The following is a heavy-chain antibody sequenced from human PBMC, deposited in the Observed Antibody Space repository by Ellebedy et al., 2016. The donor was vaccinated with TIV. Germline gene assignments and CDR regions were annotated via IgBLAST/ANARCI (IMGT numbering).Heavy chain of an antibody. CDR1: GGSISSYY. CDR2: IYYSGST. J-gene: IGHJ4*01. V-gene: IGHV4-59*01. D-gene: IGHD1-1*01. CDR3: ARVGTRGLPEH. Sequence: GSLRLXXTVSGGSISSYYWSWIRQPPGKGLEWIGYIYYSGSTNYNPSLKSRVTISVDTSKNQFSLKLSSVTAADTAVYYCARVGTRGLPEHWGQGTLVTVSS.